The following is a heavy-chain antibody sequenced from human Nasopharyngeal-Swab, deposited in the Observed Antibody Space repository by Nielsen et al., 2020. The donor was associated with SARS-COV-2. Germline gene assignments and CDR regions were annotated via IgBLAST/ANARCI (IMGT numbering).Heavy chain of an antibody. Sequence: GESLKISCAASGFTFSSYAIHWVCQAPGKGLEWVAVIWFDGSNKYYADSVKGRFTISRDNSKNTVYLQMNSLRGEDTAMYFCARDVGVTTSTLDYFDYWGQGTLVTVSS. CDR1: GFTFSSYA. V-gene: IGHV3-33*01. D-gene: IGHD4-17*01. CDR2: IWFDGSNK. J-gene: IGHJ4*02. CDR3: ARDVGVTTSTLDYFDY.